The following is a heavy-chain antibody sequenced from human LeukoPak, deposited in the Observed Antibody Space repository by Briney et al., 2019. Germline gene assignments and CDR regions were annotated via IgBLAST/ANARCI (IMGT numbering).Heavy chain of an antibody. CDR2: IYTSGST. CDR1: GGSISSYY. Sequence: SETLSLTCTVSGGSISSYYWSWIRQPPGKGLEWIGYIYTSGSTNYNPSLKSRVTISVDTSKNQFSLKLSSVTAADTAVYYCARMAHIAAAGTGWFDPWGQGTLVTVSS. D-gene: IGHD6-13*01. V-gene: IGHV4-4*09. CDR3: ARMAHIAAAGTGWFDP. J-gene: IGHJ5*02.